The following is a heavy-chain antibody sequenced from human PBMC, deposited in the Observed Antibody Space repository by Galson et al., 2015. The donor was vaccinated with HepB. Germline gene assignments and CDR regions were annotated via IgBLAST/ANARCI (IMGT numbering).Heavy chain of an antibody. D-gene: IGHD5-18*01. V-gene: IGHV3-30*18. CDR2: ISYDGSNK. Sequence: SLRLSCAAPGFTFSSYGMHWVRQAPGKGLEWVAVISYDGSNKYYADSVKGRFTISRDNSKNTLYLQMNSLRAEDTAVYYCAKEGWSSGYSYGYHDYWGQGTLVTVSS. CDR1: GFTFSSYG. J-gene: IGHJ4*02. CDR3: AKEGWSSGYSYGYHDY.